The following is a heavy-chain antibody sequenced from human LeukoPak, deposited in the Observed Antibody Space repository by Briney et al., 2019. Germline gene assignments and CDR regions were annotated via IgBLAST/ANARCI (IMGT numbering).Heavy chain of an antibody. V-gene: IGHV3-53*01. Sequence: QTGGSMRLSCAASGFTVSNDYMTWVRHSPGKGLEWVSNILRGGSTAYADSVKGRFTISRDNSKNTVHLQMNSLRADDTAVYYCAKPQFFYDSSGFDAFDIWGPGTMVTVSS. CDR3: AKPQFFYDSSGFDAFDI. J-gene: IGHJ3*02. D-gene: IGHD3-22*01. CDR1: GFTVSNDY. CDR2: ILRGGST.